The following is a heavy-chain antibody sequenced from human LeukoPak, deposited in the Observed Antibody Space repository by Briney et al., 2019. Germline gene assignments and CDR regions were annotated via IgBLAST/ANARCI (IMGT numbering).Heavy chain of an antibody. CDR2: INHSGST. D-gene: IGHD3-10*01. V-gene: IGHV4-34*01. CDR1: GGSFGGYY. CDR3: ARRRRFTMVPGVPFDY. Sequence: KAWETLSLTCAVYGGSFGGYYWSWIRQPPGKGLEWIGEINHSGSTNYNPSLKSRVTISVDPSKNQFSLKLSSVTAADTAVYYCARRRRFTMVPGVPFDYWGQGTLVTVSS. J-gene: IGHJ4*02.